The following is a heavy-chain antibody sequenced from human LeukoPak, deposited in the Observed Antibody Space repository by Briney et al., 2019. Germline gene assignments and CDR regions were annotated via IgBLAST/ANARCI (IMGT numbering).Heavy chain of an antibody. CDR2: MNPNSGNT. J-gene: IGHJ4*02. CDR1: GYTLTSYD. Sequence: GASVKVSCKASGYTLTSYDINWVRQATGQGLEWMGWMNPNSGNTGYAQKFQGRVTMTRNTSISTAYMELSGLRSEDTAVYYCARGLYCSSTSCYMFDYWGQGTLVTVSS. V-gene: IGHV1-8*01. D-gene: IGHD2-2*02. CDR3: ARGLYCSSTSCYMFDY.